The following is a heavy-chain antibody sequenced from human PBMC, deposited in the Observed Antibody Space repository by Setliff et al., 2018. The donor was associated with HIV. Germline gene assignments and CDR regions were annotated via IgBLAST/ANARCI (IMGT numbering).Heavy chain of an antibody. CDR1: GYTFTSYG. D-gene: IGHD3-22*01. J-gene: IGHJ3*02. CDR2: INPNSGGT. Sequence: GASVKVSCKASGYTFTSYGISWVRQAPGQGLEWMGWINPNSGGTNYAQRFQGRVTMTRDTSISTAYMELSRLRSDDTAVYYCARDQGYYDGSGYYYVGDAFDIWGQGTMVTVSS. CDR3: ARDQGYYDGSGYYYVGDAFDI. V-gene: IGHV1-2*02.